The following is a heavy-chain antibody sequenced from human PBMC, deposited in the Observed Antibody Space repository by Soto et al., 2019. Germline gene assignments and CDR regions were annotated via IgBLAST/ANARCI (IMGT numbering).Heavy chain of an antibody. CDR1: GYMFTGFY. CDR2: INPNNGVT. Sequence: ASVKVSCKASGYMFTGFYLHWVRQAPGQGLEWMGWINPNNGVTTYAKNFQGRVTMTRDSSISTAFMQLSSLRPHDTAVYFCAAAAIPVAGRHPDFWGQGTVVTVSS. D-gene: IGHD6-19*01. V-gene: IGHV1-2*02. CDR3: AAAAIPVAGRHPDF. J-gene: IGHJ4*02.